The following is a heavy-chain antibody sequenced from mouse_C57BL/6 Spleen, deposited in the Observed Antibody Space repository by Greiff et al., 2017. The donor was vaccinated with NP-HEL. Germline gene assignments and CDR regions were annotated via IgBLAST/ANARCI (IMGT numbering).Heavy chain of an antibody. CDR1: GYTFTSYW. V-gene: IGHV1-69*01. Sequence: QVQLQQPGAELVMPGASVKLSCKASGYTFTSYWMHWVKQRPGQGLEWIGEIDPSDSYTNYNQKFKGKSTLTVDKSSSTAYMQLSSLTSEDSAVYYCARSPSLYDGHYVGVAMDYWGQGTSVTVSS. D-gene: IGHD2-3*01. J-gene: IGHJ4*01. CDR3: ARSPSLYDGHYVGVAMDY. CDR2: IDPSDSYT.